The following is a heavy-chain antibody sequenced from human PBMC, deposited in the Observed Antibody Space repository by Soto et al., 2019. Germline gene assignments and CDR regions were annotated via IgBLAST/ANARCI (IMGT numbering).Heavy chain of an antibody. CDR3: ARPYDFWSGYDY. J-gene: IGHJ4*02. CDR1: GFTFSSYS. CDR2: FSSSISTI. D-gene: IGHD3-3*01. Sequence: GGSLRLSCAASGFTFSSYSMNWVRQAPGKGLEWVSYFSSSISTIYYADSVKGRFTISRDNAKNSLYLQMNSLRDEDTAVYYCARPYDFWSGYDYWGQGTLVTVSS. V-gene: IGHV3-48*02.